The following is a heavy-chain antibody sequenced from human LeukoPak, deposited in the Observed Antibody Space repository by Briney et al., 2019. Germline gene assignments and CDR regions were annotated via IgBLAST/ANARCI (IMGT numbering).Heavy chain of an antibody. D-gene: IGHD5-18*01. CDR3: ARVGVQLWLRD. Sequence: SETLSLTCSVSGYSISSGYYWGWIRQSPGKGLEWIGSIYYSGSTYYNPSLKSRVTISVDTSKNQFSLKLSSVTAADTAVYYCARVGVQLWLRDWGQGTLVTVSS. CDR1: GYSISSGYY. CDR2: IYYSGST. J-gene: IGHJ4*02. V-gene: IGHV4-38-2*02.